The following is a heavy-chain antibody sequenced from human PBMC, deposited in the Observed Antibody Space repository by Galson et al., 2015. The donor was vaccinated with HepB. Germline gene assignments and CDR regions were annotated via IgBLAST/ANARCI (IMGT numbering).Heavy chain of an antibody. V-gene: IGHV3-53*01. CDR1: GFTVSNNY. J-gene: IGHJ4*02. CDR3: ASGPSLGY. CDR2: IYSGGST. Sequence: SLRLSCAASGFTVSNNYMNWVRQAPGKGLEWVSVIYSGGSTYYADFVKGRFTVSRDNSKNTLNLQMNSLRGDDTAVYYCASGPSLGYWGQGTLVTVSS.